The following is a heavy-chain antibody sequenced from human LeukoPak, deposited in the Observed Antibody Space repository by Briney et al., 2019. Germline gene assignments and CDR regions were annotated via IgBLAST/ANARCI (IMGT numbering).Heavy chain of an antibody. Sequence: PSETPSLTCTVSGGSISSYYWSWIRQPAGKGLEWIGRIYTSGSTNYNPSLKSRVTMSVDTSKNQFSLKLSSVTAADTAVYYCARLIAYDYVWGSYRSPYYFDYWGQGTLVTVSS. CDR2: IYTSGST. CDR1: GGSISSYY. D-gene: IGHD3-16*02. CDR3: ARLIAYDYVWGSYRSPYYFDY. J-gene: IGHJ4*02. V-gene: IGHV4-4*07.